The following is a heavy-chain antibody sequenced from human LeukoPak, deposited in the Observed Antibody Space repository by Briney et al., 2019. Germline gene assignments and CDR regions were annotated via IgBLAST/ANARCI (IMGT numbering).Heavy chain of an antibody. V-gene: IGHV1-69-2*01. Sequence: GASVKISCKVSGYTFTDYYMHWVQQAPGKGLEWMGLVDPEDGETKYAEKFQGRVTITADTSTDTAYMELSSLRSEDTAVYYCATGPLAGAFDIWGQGTMVTVSS. CDR1: GYTFTDYY. J-gene: IGHJ3*02. CDR3: ATGPLAGAFDI. CDR2: VDPEDGET.